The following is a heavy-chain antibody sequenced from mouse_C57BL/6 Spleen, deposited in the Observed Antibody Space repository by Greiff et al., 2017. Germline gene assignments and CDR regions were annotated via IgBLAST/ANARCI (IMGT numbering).Heavy chain of an antibody. D-gene: IGHD2-1*01. CDR1: GYTFTSYW. V-gene: IGHV1-52*01. J-gene: IGHJ3*01. CDR2: IDPSDSET. Sequence: QVQLQQPGAELVRPGSSVKLSCKASGYTFTSYWMHWVKQRPIQGLEWIGNIDPSDSETHYNQKFKDKATLTVDKSSSTAYMQLSSLTSEDSAVYYCARGKTYGNYVGFAYWGQGTLVTVSA. CDR3: ARGKTYGNYVGFAY.